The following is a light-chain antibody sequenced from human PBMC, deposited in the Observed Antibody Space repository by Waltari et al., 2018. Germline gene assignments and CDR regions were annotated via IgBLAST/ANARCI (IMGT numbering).Light chain of an antibody. J-gene: IGLJ3*02. CDR3: SSYTSSSTWV. CDR1: SSDVGGYNY. Sequence: QSALTQPASVSGSPGQSITISLTGTSSDVGGYNYVSWYQQHPGKAPKLMIYDVRNRPSGVSNRFSGSKSGNTASLTISGLQAEDEADYYCSSYTSSSTWVFGGGTKLTVL. V-gene: IGLV2-14*03. CDR2: DVR.